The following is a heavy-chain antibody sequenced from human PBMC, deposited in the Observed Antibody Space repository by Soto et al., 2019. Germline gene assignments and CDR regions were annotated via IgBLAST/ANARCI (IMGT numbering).Heavy chain of an antibody. CDR3: AKDFVQLTTVTPWGFDP. CDR2: ISGSGGST. Sequence: GGSLRLSCVASGFTFSSYAMSWVRQAPGKGLEWVSAISGSGGSTYYADSVKGRFTISRDNSKNTLYLQMNSLRAEDTAVYYCAKDFVQLTTVTPWGFDPWGQGTLVTVSS. CDR1: GFTFSSYA. J-gene: IGHJ5*02. V-gene: IGHV3-23*01. D-gene: IGHD4-17*01.